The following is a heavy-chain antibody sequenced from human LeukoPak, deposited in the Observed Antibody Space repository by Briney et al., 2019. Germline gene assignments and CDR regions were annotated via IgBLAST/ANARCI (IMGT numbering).Heavy chain of an antibody. CDR3: ARYHSSGFPKWFDP. J-gene: IGHJ5*02. V-gene: IGHV4-30-2*01. D-gene: IGHD3-22*01. CDR2: IYQSGGT. Sequence: SETLSLTCTVSGDSISGGDYSWSWIRQPPGGGLEWIGHIYQSGGTYYNPSLKSRVTISVDWSKNQFSLSLNSVTAADTAVYYCARYHSSGFPKWFDPWGQGILVTVSS. CDR1: GDSISGGDYS.